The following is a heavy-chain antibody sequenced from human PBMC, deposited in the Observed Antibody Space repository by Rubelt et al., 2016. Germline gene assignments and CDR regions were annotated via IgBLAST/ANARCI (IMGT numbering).Heavy chain of an antibody. D-gene: IGHD6-13*01. CDR3: ARVLRIAAAVDDY. Sequence: QGPRTGLEWVSVIYSGGSTYYADSVKGRFTISRDNSKNTLYLQMNSLRAEDTAVYYCARVLRIAAAVDDYWGQGTLVTVSS. V-gene: IGHV3-53*01. J-gene: IGHJ4*02. CDR2: IYSGGST.